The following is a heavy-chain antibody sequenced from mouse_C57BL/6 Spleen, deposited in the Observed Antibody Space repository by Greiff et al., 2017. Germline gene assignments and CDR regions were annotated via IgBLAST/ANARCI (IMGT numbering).Heavy chain of an antibody. V-gene: IGHV5-4*03. CDR3: ARGRRYFDV. CDR1: GFTFSSYA. Sequence: ASGFTFSSYAMSWVRQTPEKRLEWVATISDGGSYTYYPDNVKGRFTISRDNAKNNLYLQMSHLKSEDTAMYYCARGRRYFDVWGTGTTVTVSS. CDR2: ISDGGSYT. J-gene: IGHJ1*03.